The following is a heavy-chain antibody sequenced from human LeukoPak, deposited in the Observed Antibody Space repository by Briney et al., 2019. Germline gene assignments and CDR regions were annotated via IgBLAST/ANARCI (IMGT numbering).Heavy chain of an antibody. D-gene: IGHD5-18*01. CDR3: AREGGPYSYGYGNFQH. CDR1: GGSISSGSYY. Sequence: SQTLSLTCTVSGGSISSGSYYWSWIRQPAGKGWEWIGRIYTSGSTNYNPSLKSRVTISVDTSKNQFSLKLSSVTAADTAVYYCAREGGPYSYGYGNFQHWGQGTLVTVSS. CDR2: IYTSGST. J-gene: IGHJ1*01. V-gene: IGHV4-61*02.